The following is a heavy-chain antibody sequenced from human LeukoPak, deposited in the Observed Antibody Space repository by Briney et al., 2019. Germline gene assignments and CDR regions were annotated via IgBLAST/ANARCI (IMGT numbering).Heavy chain of an antibody. J-gene: IGHJ4*02. CDR1: GYTFTSYG. CDR3: ARVSVAAAGPNFDY. CDR2: ISAYNGNT. D-gene: IGHD6-13*01. V-gene: IGHV1-18*01. Sequence: GASVKVSCKASGYTFTSYGISWVRQAPGQGLEWMGWISAYNGNTNYAQKLQGRVTITRDTSASTAYMELSSLRSEDTAVYYCARVSVAAAGPNFDYWGQGTLVTVSS.